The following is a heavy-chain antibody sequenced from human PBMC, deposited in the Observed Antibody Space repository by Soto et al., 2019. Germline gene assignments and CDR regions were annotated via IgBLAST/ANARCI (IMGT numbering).Heavy chain of an antibody. CDR2: IYYSGST. D-gene: IGHD4-17*01. Sequence: SETLSLTCTVSGGSISSSSYYWGWIRQPPGKGLEWIGSIYYSGSTYYNPSLKSRVTISVDTSKNQFSLKLSSVTAADTAVYYCARTNYGDGSYYFDYWGQGTLVTVSS. CDR3: ARTNYGDGSYYFDY. J-gene: IGHJ4*02. CDR1: GGSISSSSYY. V-gene: IGHV4-39*01.